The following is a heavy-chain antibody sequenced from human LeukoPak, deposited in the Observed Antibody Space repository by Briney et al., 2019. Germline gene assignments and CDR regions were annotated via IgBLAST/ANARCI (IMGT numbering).Heavy chain of an antibody. CDR1: GYTFTSYA. CDR3: ARGPTIFGVVIHYYYYGMDV. CDR2: INTNTGNP. D-gene: IGHD3-3*01. Sequence: ASVKVSCTASGYTFTSYAMNCVRQAPGQGLEWMGWINTNTGNPTYAQGFTGRFVFSLDTSVSTAYLQISSLKAEDTAVYYCARGPTIFGVVIHYYYYGMDVWGQGTTVTVSS. J-gene: IGHJ6*02. V-gene: IGHV7-4-1*02.